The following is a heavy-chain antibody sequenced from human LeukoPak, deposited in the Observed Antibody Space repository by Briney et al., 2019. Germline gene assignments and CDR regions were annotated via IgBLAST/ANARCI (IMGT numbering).Heavy chain of an antibody. CDR1: GFTFNTYA. CDR3: AKDKGSSRRNANFHH. V-gene: IGHV3-30-3*01. CDR2: ISYDGTTK. D-gene: IGHD6-13*01. J-gene: IGHJ1*01. Sequence: GGSLRLSCTASGFTFNTYAIHWVRQAPGKGLQWVAVISYDGTTKHYSDSAKGRFTISRDNAKNSLYLQMNSLRAEDTALYYCAKDKGSSRRNANFHHWGQGTLVTVSS.